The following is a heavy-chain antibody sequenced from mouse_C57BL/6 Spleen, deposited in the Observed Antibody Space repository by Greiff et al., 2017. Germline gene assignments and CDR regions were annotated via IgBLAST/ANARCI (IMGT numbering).Heavy chain of an antibody. CDR3: ARERVLLRSQYYYAMDY. Sequence: VQLQQPGAELVKPGASVKLSCKASGYTFTSYWMHWVKQRPGQGLEWIGMIHPNSGSTNYNEKFKSKATLTVDKSSSTAYMQLSSLTSEDSAVYYCARERVLLRSQYYYAMDYWGQGTSVTVAS. J-gene: IGHJ4*01. CDR1: GYTFTSYW. V-gene: IGHV1-64*01. D-gene: IGHD1-1*01. CDR2: IHPNSGST.